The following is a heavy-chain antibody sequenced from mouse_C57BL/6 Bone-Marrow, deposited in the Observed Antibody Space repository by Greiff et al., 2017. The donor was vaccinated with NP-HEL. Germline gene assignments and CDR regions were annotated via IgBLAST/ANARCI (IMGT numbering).Heavy chain of an antibody. Sequence: QVQLQQPGAELVKPGASVKLSCKASGYTFTSYWMQWVKQRPGQGLEWIGEIDPSDSYTKYNPQFKGKATLTVDTSSSAAYMQLSSLTSEDSAVYYCARGAYYGDAFAYWGQGTLVTVSA. CDR3: ARGAYYGDAFAY. D-gene: IGHD2-13*01. V-gene: IGHV1-50*01. CDR2: IDPSDSYT. CDR1: GYTFTSYW. J-gene: IGHJ3*01.